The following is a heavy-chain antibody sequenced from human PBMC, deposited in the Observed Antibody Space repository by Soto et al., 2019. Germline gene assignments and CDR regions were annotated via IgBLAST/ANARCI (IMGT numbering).Heavy chain of an antibody. CDR2: ISSSISTI. J-gene: IGHJ5*02. CDR3: EGYCSGGSCQMAP. CDR1: GVTFSSYN. V-gene: IGHV3-48*01. Sequence: GGSLRLSCAASGVTFSSYNINWVRQAPGKGLEWVSYISSSISTIYYADSVKGRFTISRDNAKNSLYLQMNSLRAEDTAVYYCEGYCSGGSCQMAPWGQGTLVTVSS. D-gene: IGHD2-15*01.